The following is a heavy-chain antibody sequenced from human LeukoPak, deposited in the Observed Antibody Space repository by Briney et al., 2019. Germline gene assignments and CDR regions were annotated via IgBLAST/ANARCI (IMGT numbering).Heavy chain of an antibody. J-gene: IGHJ1*01. D-gene: IGHD4-17*01. V-gene: IGHV3-30*02. CDR1: GFTFSSYE. Sequence: GGSLRLSCAASGFTFSSYEMNWVRQAPGKGLEWVAFIRYDGSNKYYADSVKGRFTISRDNSKNTLYLQMNSLRAEDTAVYYCAKDRDYGDYGEYFQHWGQGTLVTVSS. CDR2: IRYDGSNK. CDR3: AKDRDYGDYGEYFQH.